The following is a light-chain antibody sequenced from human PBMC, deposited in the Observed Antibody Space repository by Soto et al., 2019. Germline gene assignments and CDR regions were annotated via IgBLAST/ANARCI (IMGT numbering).Light chain of an antibody. V-gene: IGKV1-5*01. Sequence: DIQMTQSPSTLSASVGDRVPITCRASQSIRSWLSWYQQKPWQAPKLLIYDASSLESGVPSRFSGSGSGTEFTLTISSLPTDEFATDYCQQYNSYRTFGQGTKVEIK. J-gene: IGKJ1*01. CDR1: QSIRSW. CDR2: DAS. CDR3: QQYNSYRT.